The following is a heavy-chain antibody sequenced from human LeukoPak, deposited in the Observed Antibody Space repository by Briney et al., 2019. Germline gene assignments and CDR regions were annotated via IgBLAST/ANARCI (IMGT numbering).Heavy chain of an antibody. CDR3: ARAVYGFDAFDI. D-gene: IGHD4-17*01. J-gene: IGHJ3*02. Sequence: PGGSLRLSCAASGFTFSSYSMNWVRQAPGKGLEWVSSISSSSSYIYYADSVKGRFTISRDNAKNSLYLQMNSLRAEDTAVYYCARAVYGFDAFDIWGQGTMVTVSS. CDR2: ISSSSSYI. V-gene: IGHV3-21*01. CDR1: GFTFSSYS.